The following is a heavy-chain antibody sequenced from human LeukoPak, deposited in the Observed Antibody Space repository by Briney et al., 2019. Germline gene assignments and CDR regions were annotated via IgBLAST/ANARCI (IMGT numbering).Heavy chain of an antibody. CDR3: AKTRGTGTRSPLGFDY. CDR1: GFTFSSYG. D-gene: IGHD1-7*01. J-gene: IGHJ4*02. V-gene: IGHV3-30-3*01. CDR2: ISNDGSNK. Sequence: PGGSLRLSCAGSGFTFSSYGFHWVRQAPGKGLEWVAVISNDGSNKYSAASVKDRFTISRDNSRNTLYLQMNSLRAEDTAVYYCAKTRGTGTRSPLGFDYWGQGTLVTVSS.